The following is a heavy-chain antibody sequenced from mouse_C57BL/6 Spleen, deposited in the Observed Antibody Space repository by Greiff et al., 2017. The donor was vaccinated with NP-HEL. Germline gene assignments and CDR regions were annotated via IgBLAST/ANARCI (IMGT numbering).Heavy chain of an antibody. J-gene: IGHJ1*03. CDR2: INPNNGGT. CDR3: ARQDRVTTVVATDWYFDV. V-gene: IGHV1-26*01. D-gene: IGHD1-1*01. CDR1: GYTFTDYY. Sequence: EVQLQQSGPELVKPGASVKIPCKASGYTFTDYYMNWVKQSHGKSLEWIGDINPNNGGTSYNQKFKGKATLTVDKSSSTAYMELRSLTSEDSAVYYCARQDRVTTVVATDWYFDVWGTGTTVTVSS.